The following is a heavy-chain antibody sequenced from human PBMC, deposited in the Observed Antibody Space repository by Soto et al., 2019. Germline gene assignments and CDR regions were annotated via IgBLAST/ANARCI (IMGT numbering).Heavy chain of an antibody. CDR3: AVVDSTGNWFDP. D-gene: IGHD6-25*01. CDR1: GGSISSSDFY. V-gene: IGHV4-39*01. Sequence: QLQLQESGPGLVKPSETLSLTCTVSGGSISSSDFYWGWLRQTPGKGLEFIGSMYYSGSTYYNPSLKSRLTISVDTSKNQSTLKFISVTAADTAVYYCAVVDSTGNWFDPWGEGALVTVSS. CDR2: MYYSGST. J-gene: IGHJ5*02.